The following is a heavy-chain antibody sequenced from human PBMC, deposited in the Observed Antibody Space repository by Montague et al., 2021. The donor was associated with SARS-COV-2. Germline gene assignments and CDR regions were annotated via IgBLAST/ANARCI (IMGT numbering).Heavy chain of an antibody. Sequence: SETLSLTCTVSGGSISSSSYYWGWIRQPPGKGLEWIGSIYYSGSTYYSPSLKSRVTISVDTSKNQFSLKLSSVTAAGTAVYYCASPGVYYDSSGLLGFDYWGQGTLVTVSS. CDR3: ASPGVYYDSSGLLGFDY. CDR1: GGSISSSSYY. CDR2: IYYSGST. J-gene: IGHJ4*02. D-gene: IGHD3-22*01. V-gene: IGHV4-39*01.